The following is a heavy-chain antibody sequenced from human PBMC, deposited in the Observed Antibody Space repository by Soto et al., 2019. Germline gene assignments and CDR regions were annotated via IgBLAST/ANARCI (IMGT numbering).Heavy chain of an antibody. D-gene: IGHD3-10*01. J-gene: IGHJ4*02. V-gene: IGHV1-69*01. CDR1: GGTFSSYA. Sequence: QVQLVQSGAEVKKPGSSVKVSCKASGGTFSSYAISWVRQAPGQGLEWMGGIIPIFGTANYTQKFQGRVTITADESTSTAYMELSSLRSEDTAVYYCAAREGPVWFGELSGPDYWGQGTLVTVSS. CDR3: AAREGPVWFGELSGPDY. CDR2: IIPIFGTA.